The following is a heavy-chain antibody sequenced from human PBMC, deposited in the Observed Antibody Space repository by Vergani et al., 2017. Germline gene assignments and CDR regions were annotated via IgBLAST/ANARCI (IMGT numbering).Heavy chain of an antibody. CDR1: DSSIMTNPY. Sequence: QVQLQNSGPGLLKPSETLTLTCDVSDSSIMTNPYWGWFRQSPGKGLEWIGCIHHSGDTHYNSSLKCRVSISIVSSSKFSLSLTSVTAADTAIYYCARHSGSGGFFPSSYVYGMDVRGHGTTVTVSS. CDR2: IHHSGDT. J-gene: IGHJ6*02. D-gene: IGHD3-10*01. CDR3: ARHSGSGGFFPSSYVYGMDV. V-gene: IGHV4-38-2*01.